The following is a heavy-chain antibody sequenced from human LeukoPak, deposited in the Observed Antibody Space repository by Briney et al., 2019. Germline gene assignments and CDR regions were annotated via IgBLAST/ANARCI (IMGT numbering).Heavy chain of an antibody. J-gene: IGHJ4*02. D-gene: IGHD5-18*01. CDR3: ARADFRGYSSFDY. CDR1: GGSISSYY. V-gene: IGHV4-59*01. CDR2: IYYSGST. Sequence: SETLSLTCTVSGGSISSYYWSWIRRPPGKGLEWIGYIYYSGSTNYNPSLESRVTISVDTSKNQFSLKLSSVTAADTAVYYCARADFRGYSSFDYWGQGTLVTVSS.